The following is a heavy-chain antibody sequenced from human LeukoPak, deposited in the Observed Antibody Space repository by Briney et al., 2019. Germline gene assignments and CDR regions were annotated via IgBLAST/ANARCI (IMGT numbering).Heavy chain of an antibody. J-gene: IGHJ4*02. V-gene: IGHV3-21*01. CDR3: ARDLITMVRGVGGY. CDR1: GFTFSSYS. Sequence: PGRSLRLSCAASGFTFSSYSMNWVRQAPGKGLEWVSSISSSSSYIYYADSVKGRFTISRDNAKSSLYLQMNSLRAEDTAVYYCARDLITMVRGVGGYWGQGTLVTVSS. CDR2: ISSSSSYI. D-gene: IGHD3-10*01.